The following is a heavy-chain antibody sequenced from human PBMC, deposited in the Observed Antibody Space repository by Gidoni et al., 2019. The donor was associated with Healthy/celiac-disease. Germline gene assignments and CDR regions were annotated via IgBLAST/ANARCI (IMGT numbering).Heavy chain of an antibody. CDR3: ARLVREQLVREDGGFDP. J-gene: IGHJ5*02. Sequence: QVQLQESGPGLVKPSEPLSHTCTVLGGSISRYYWSWIRQPPGKGLEWIGYTYYSGSTNYNPALKSRGTRTVDTSKKKFSRKLSAVTGADTDVDYCARLVREQLVREDGGFDPWGQGTLVTVSS. D-gene: IGHD6-13*01. V-gene: IGHV4-59*01. CDR2: TYYSGST. CDR1: GGSISRYY.